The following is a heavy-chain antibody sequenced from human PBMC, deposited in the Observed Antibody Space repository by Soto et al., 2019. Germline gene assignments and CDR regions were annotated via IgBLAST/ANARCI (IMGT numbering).Heavy chain of an antibody. CDR1: GGSFSPNY. Sequence: PLGTLSLTCTVSGGSFSPNYWSWILQPPGKGLEWVGYIYYGGSTSYNPSLKSRVTISLETSKSQFSLRLTSVTAADTAVYYCATMGTPATGLYFFDYWGQGSLVTVSS. V-gene: IGHV4-59*08. D-gene: IGHD2-15*01. CDR3: ATMGTPATGLYFFDY. J-gene: IGHJ4*02. CDR2: IYYGGST.